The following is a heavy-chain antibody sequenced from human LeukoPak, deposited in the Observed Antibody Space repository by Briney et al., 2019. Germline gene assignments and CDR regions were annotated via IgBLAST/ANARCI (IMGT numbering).Heavy chain of an antibody. CDR2: IIPIFGTA. CDR1: GGTFSSYA. Sequence: ASVNVSCKASGGTFSSYAISWVRQAPGQGLEWMGGIIPIFGTANYAQKFQGRVTITADESTSTAYMELSSLRSEDTAVYYCASPSYYYDSSGYSNFDYWGQGTLVTVSS. V-gene: IGHV1-69*13. J-gene: IGHJ4*02. CDR3: ASPSYYYDSSGYSNFDY. D-gene: IGHD3-22*01.